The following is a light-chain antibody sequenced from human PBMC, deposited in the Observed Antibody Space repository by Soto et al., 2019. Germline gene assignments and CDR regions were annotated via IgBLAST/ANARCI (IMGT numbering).Light chain of an antibody. V-gene: IGLV1-44*01. CDR1: NSNIGRNT. CDR2: SDN. CDR3: AAWDESPNVPV. J-gene: IGLJ3*02. Sequence: QSVLTQPPSASGTPGQRVTISCSGSNSNIGRNTVNLYQQFPGAAPNLLIHSDNQRPPGVPDRFSGSRSGTSASLAIGGLQSEDEADYYCAAWDESPNVPVFGGGTKLTVL.